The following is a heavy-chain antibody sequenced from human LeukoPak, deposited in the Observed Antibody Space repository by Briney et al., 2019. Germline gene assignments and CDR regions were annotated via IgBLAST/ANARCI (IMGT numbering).Heavy chain of an antibody. CDR3: AREVYGDSSFDF. CDR1: GYTFTGYY. V-gene: IGHV1-2*02. J-gene: IGHJ4*02. CDR2: INPNSGGT. Sequence: ASVKVSCKASGYTFTGYYMHWVRQAPGQGLEWMGWINPNSGGTNYAQKFQGRVTMTRDASVSTTYLELSRLRSDDTALYYCAREVYGDSSFDFWGQGTLLTVSS. D-gene: IGHD4-17*01.